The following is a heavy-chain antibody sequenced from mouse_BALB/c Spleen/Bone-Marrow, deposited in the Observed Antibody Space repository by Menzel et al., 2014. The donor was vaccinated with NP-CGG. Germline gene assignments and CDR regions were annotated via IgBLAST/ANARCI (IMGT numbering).Heavy chain of an antibody. J-gene: IGHJ2*01. D-gene: IGHD2-1*01. CDR3: ARGGNYGY. V-gene: IGHV1S132*01. CDR2: IFPGIGTT. CDR1: GYTFTNYW. Sequence: VQLQQSGAELVKPGASVKLSCKTSGYTFTNYWIQWVKQRPGQGLGWIGEIFPGIGTTYYNEKFKGKATLTIDTSSSTAYMQLSSLTSEDSAVYFCARGGNYGYWGQGTTLTVSS.